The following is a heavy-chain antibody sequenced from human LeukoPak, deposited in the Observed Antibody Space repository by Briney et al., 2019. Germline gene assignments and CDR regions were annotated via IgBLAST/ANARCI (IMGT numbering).Heavy chain of an antibody. CDR2: ISGSGGST. CDR3: AKAGDYYGSGSYYSY. CDR1: GFTFSSYA. Sequence: GSLRLSCAASGFTFSSYAMSWVRQAPGKGLEWVSAISGSGGSTYYADSVKGRFTISRDNSKNTLYLQTNSLRAEDTAVYYCAKAGDYYGSGSYYSYWGQGTLVTVSS. J-gene: IGHJ4*02. D-gene: IGHD3-10*01. V-gene: IGHV3-23*01.